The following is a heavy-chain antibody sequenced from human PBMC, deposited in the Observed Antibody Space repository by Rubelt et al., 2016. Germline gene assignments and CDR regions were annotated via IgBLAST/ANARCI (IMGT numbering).Heavy chain of an antibody. D-gene: IGHD3-10*01. J-gene: IGHJ4*02. CDR2: THIAGNT. Sequence: GLEWVSVTHIAGNTNYADSVKGRFTISRDNSKNTLSLQMNSLRAEDTAVYYCARFHGGGFWGQGTLVTVSS. CDR3: ARFHGGGF. V-gene: IGHV3-53*01.